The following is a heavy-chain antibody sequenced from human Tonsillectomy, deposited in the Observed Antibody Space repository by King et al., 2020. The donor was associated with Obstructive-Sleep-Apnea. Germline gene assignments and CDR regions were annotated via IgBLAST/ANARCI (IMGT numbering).Heavy chain of an antibody. D-gene: IGHD2-21*01. CDR3: ARDVSADDSTSPAY. Sequence: VQLVQSGAEVKKPGASVKVSCKASGYTFTGYYIHWVRQAPGQGLEWMGWISPNSGATQYAQKFQGRVTMTRDTSISTAYMDLSRLRSDDTAIYYCARDVSADDSTSPAYWGQGTLVTVSS. J-gene: IGHJ4*02. CDR2: ISPNSGAT. CDR1: GYTFTGYY. V-gene: IGHV1-2*02.